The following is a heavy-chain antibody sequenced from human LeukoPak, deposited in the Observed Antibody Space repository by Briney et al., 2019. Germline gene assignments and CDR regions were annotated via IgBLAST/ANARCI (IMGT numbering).Heavy chain of an antibody. CDR3: ARGSPYDILTEPNWFDP. J-gene: IGHJ5*02. Sequence: SETLSLTCTVSGGSISSGGYYWSWIRQHPGKGLEWIGYIYYSGSTYYNPSLKSRVTISVDTSKNQFSLKLSSVTAADTAVYYCARGSPYDILTEPNWFDPWGRGTLVTVSS. D-gene: IGHD3-9*01. CDR1: GGSISSGGYY. CDR2: IYYSGST. V-gene: IGHV4-31*03.